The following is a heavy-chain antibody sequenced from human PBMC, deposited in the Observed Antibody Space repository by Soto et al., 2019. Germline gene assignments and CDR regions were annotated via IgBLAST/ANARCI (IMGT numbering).Heavy chain of an antibody. CDR2: LYSGGTT. Sequence: EVQLVESGGGLVQPGGSLRLSCAVSGLTVSSDYLTWVRQAPGKWLEWVSLLYSGGTTHYADSVRGRFTISRDNSKKALYLQMNTLRVADTAVYYSARTHYDFWRGAGYTDVWGKGTTGTVS. V-gene: IGHV3-66*01. CDR1: GLTVSSDY. D-gene: IGHD3-3*01. J-gene: IGHJ6*03. CDR3: ARTHYDFWRGAGYTDV.